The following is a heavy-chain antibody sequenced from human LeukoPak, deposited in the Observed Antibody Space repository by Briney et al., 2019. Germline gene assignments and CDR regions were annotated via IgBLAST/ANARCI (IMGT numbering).Heavy chain of an antibody. V-gene: IGHV3-21*06. D-gene: IGHD2-21*01. CDR3: ARLFRSGGDY. CDR2: ISSISGHI. CDR1: GFTFSDYS. J-gene: IGHJ4*02. Sequence: RGALRLSCAASGFTFSDYSMNWIRQAPGKVLEWVSSISSISGHIYYAASVKGRFTISRDNAKNSLYLQMNSLRDEDTAVYYCARLFRSGGDYWGQGTLVTVSS.